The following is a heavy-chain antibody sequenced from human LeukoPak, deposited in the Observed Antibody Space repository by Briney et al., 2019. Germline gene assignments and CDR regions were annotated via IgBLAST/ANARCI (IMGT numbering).Heavy chain of an antibody. D-gene: IGHD2-21*01. CDR1: GYTLTELS. Sequence: ASVKVSCKVSGYTLTELSMHWVRQAPGKGLEWMGGFDPEDGETIYARKFQGRVTMTEDTSTDTAYMELSSLRSEDTAVYYCAFGGAYCGGDCYFPPGYDYWGQGTLVTVSS. J-gene: IGHJ4*02. V-gene: IGHV1-24*01. CDR2: FDPEDGET. CDR3: AFGGAYCGGDCYFPPGYDY.